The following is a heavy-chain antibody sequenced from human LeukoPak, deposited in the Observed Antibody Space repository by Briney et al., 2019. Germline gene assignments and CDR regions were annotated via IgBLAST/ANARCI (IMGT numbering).Heavy chain of an antibody. CDR1: GFTFSTYE. CDR2: ISSSGGTI. V-gene: IGHV3-48*03. D-gene: IGHD2-2*01. J-gene: IGHJ4*02. Sequence: GGSLRLSCAASGFTFSTYEMNWVRQAPGKGLEWVSYISSSGGTIYYADSVKGRFTISRDNAKNSLYLQMNSLRAEDTALYYCARDISSSISSYVYWGQGTLVTVSS. CDR3: ARDISSSISSYVY.